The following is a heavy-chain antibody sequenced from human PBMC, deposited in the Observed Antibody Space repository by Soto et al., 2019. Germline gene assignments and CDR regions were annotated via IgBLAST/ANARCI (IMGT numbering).Heavy chain of an antibody. D-gene: IGHD3-3*01. Sequence: PGGSLRLSCVVSGFMFSDHAMNWVRQAPGKGPEWISRIDESGGTTSYADPVKGRFTISRDNTRDSLYLHMSNLRAEDTAIYYCARDRSLNFAVPPYGMDVWGPGTTVTVSS. CDR3: ARDRSLNFAVPPYGMDV. CDR1: GFMFSDHA. J-gene: IGHJ6*02. CDR2: IDESGGTT. V-gene: IGHV3-48*03.